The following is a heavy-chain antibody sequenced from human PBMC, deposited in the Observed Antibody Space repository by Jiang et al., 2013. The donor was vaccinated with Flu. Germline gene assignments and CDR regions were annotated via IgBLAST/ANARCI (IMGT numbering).Heavy chain of an antibody. J-gene: IGHJ5*02. D-gene: IGHD6-19*01. CDR1: SISSYY. Sequence: SISSYYWSWIRQPPGKGLEWIGYIYYSGSTNYNPSLKSRVTISVDTSKNQFSLKLSSVTAADTAVYYCARELAVAGTMNWFDPWGQGTLVTVSS. CDR2: IYYSGST. V-gene: IGHV4-59*01. CDR3: ARELAVAGTMNWFDP.